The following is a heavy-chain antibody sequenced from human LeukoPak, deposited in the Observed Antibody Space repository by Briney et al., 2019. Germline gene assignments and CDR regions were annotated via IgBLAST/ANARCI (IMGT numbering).Heavy chain of an antibody. CDR2: ISGSGGST. V-gene: IGHV3-23*01. CDR1: GFTFSSYA. D-gene: IGHD6-19*01. CDR3: AKDLMPYSSGWSFDY. Sequence: GGSLRLSCAASGFTFSSYAMSWVRQAPGKGLEWVSVISGSGGSTYYADSVKGRSTISRDNSKNALYLQMNSLRAEDTAVYYCAKDLMPYSSGWSFDYWGQGTLVTVSS. J-gene: IGHJ4*02.